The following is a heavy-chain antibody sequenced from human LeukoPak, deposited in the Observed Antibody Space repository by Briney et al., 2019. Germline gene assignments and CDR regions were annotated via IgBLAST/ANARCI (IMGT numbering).Heavy chain of an antibody. CDR2: ISGSGGSA. Sequence: GGSLRLSCAASGFTFSSYAMSWVRQAPGKGLEWVSAISGSGGSAYYAGSVKGRFTISRDNSKNTLYLQMNSLRDEDTAVSYCAKGKGITIFGVGGFDIWGQGTMVTVSS. CDR3: AKGKGITIFGVGGFDI. J-gene: IGHJ3*02. V-gene: IGHV3-23*01. CDR1: GFTFSSYA. D-gene: IGHD3-3*01.